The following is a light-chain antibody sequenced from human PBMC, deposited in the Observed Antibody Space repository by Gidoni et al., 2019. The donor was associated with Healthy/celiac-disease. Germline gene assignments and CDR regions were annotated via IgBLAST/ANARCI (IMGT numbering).Light chain of an antibody. CDR3: AAWDDSLGRVV. CDR2: RNN. V-gene: IGLV1-47*01. J-gene: IGLJ2*01. CDR1: SSNIGSNY. Sequence: QSVLTPPPSASGTPGQRVTISCSGRSSNIGSNYVYWYQQLPGTAPKLLIYRNNQRPSGVPDRFSGSKSGTSASLAISGLRSEDEADYYCAAWDDSLGRVVFGGGTKLTVL.